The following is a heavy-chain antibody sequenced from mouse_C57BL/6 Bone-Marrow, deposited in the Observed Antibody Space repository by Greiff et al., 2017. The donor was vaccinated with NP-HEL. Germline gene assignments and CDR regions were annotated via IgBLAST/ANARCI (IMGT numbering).Heavy chain of an antibody. J-gene: IGHJ3*01. CDR3: AKQEYYGIAY. CDR2: IWGGGST. CDR1: GFSLNSYG. D-gene: IGHD1-1*01. Sequence: VQLVESGPGLVAPSQSLSITCTVSGFSLNSYGVDWVRQPPGKGLEWLGVIWGGGSTNYNSALMSSLSISTDNSKSQVFLKMNILKTDDTAMYYGAKQEYYGIAYWGQGTLVTVSA. V-gene: IGHV2-9*01.